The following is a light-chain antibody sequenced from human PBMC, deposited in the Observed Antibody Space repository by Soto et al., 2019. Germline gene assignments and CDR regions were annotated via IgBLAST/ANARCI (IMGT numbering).Light chain of an antibody. V-gene: IGKV1-5*03. CDR3: QQYESSSPT. CDR1: QTINSW. Sequence: DIQLPQSPSTLSGSVGDAVTITCRAIQTINSWFAWYQQKPAKAPKLLIYNASTLKSGVPSRFSDNGCGTEFPLTFSSLQPDDFATYYCQQYESSSPTFGQGTKV. CDR2: NAS. J-gene: IGKJ1*01.